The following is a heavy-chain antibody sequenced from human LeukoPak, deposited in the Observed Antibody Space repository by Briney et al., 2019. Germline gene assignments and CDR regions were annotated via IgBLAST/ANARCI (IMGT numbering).Heavy chain of an antibody. CDR3: ARQYSSGWSYYYGLDV. CDR1: GDSVSSNSAA. V-gene: IGHV6-1*01. J-gene: IGHJ6*02. Sequence: SQTLSLTCAISGDSVSSNSAAWNWIRQSPSRGLEWLGRTYYRSKWSNDYAVSVKSRITIYPDISKNQVSLQLNSVTPEDTAVYYCARQYSSGWSYYYGLDVWGQGTTVTVSS. D-gene: IGHD6-19*01. CDR2: TYYRSKWSN.